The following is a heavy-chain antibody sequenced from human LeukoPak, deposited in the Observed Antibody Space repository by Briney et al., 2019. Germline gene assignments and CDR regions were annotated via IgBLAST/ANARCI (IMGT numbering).Heavy chain of an antibody. CDR1: GGSISSYY. D-gene: IGHD3-16*01. CDR2: IYYSGTT. Sequence: PSETLSLTCTVSGGSISSYYWNWIRQPPGKGLEWIGYIYYSGTTNYNPSLKSRVSMSVDTSKNQFSLKLSSVAAADTAVYYCARGRGDIWGQGTMVSVSS. CDR3: ARGRGDI. J-gene: IGHJ3*02. V-gene: IGHV4-59*01.